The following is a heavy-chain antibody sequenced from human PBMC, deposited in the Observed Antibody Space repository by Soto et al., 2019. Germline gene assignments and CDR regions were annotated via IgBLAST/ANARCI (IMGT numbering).Heavy chain of an antibody. CDR3: ARVSCLQCHDFDY. V-gene: IGHV1-69*02. J-gene: IGHJ4*02. D-gene: IGHD6-19*01. Sequence: GASVKVSCKASGGTFSSYTISWVRQAPGQGLEWMGRIIPILGIANYAQKFQGRVTITADKSTSTAYMELSSLRSEDTAVYYCARVSCLQCHDFDYWGQGTLVTVSS. CDR2: IIPILGIA. CDR1: GGTFSSYT.